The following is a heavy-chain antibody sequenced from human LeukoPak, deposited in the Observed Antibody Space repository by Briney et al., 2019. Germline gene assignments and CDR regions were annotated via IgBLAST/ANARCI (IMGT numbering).Heavy chain of an antibody. CDR1: GGSLSSSSHY. Sequence: SETLPLTCSVTGGSLSSSSHYWVWIRQPPGKGLEWIGSIYYSGPTFYNPSLKSRLTISVDTSKSQFSLKLTSVTAADTAVYYCARDDRSSTSSLQYFYNYYGMDVWGQGTTVTVSS. J-gene: IGHJ6*02. V-gene: IGHV4-39*02. CDR3: ARDDRSSTSSLQYFYNYYGMDV. CDR2: IYYSGPT. D-gene: IGHD6-13*01.